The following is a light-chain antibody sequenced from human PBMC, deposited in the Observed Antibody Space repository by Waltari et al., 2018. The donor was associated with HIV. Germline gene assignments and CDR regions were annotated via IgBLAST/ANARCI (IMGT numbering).Light chain of an antibody. V-gene: IGLV2-14*03. CDR2: YVN. CDR1: SGDIGTYKY. CDR3: CSYTVNSTGV. Sequence: QSALTQPASVSGSPGQSIAISCTGTSGDIGTYKYVSWYQQHTGKVPNLILSYVNVRPSGVSHLFAGSKSGNTATLTICGLHSDNEADYYCCSYTVNSTGVFGAETKITV. J-gene: IGLJ1*01.